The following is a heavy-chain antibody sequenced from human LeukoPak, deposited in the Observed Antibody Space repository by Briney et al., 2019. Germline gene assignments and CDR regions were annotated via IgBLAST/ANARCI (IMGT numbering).Heavy chain of an antibody. CDR2: IYYSGST. D-gene: IGHD3-10*01. V-gene: IGHV4-59*01. J-gene: IGHJ3*02. Sequence: SETLSLTCTVSGGSISSYYWSWIRQPPGKGLEWIAYIYYSGSTNYNPSLKSRVTISVDTSKNLFSLNLSSVTAADTAVYYCARERATRRYGSGSSDLDIWGQGTMVTVSS. CDR3: ARERATRRYGSGSSDLDI. CDR1: GGSISSYY.